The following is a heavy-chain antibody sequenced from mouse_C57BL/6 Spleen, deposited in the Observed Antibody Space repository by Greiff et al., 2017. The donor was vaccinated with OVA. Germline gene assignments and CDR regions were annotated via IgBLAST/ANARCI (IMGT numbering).Heavy chain of an antibody. CDR1: GFSLTSYA. CDR3: ARGDYFDY. Sequence: VTLVESGPGLVAPSQSLSITCTVSGFSLTSYAISWVRPPPGKGLEWLGVIRTGGGTNSNSPLKSRLSISTDNSKSHVFLKMNSLQTDDTARYYCARGDYFDYWGKGTTLTVSS. J-gene: IGHJ2*01. V-gene: IGHV2-9-1*01. CDR2: IRTGGGT.